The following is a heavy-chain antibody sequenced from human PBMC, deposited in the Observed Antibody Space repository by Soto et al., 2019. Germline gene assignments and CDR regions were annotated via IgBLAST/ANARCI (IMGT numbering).Heavy chain of an antibody. CDR1: GFTFSSYS. CDR3: ARGFAMARGVFRLDY. V-gene: IGHV3-21*01. J-gene: IGHJ4*02. CDR2: ISSSSSYI. D-gene: IGHD3-10*01. Sequence: GGSLRLSCAASGFTFSSYSMNWVRQAPGKGLEWVSSISSSSSYIYYADSVKGRFTISRDNAKNSLYLQMNSLRAEDTAVYYCARGFAMARGVFRLDYWGQGTLVTVSS.